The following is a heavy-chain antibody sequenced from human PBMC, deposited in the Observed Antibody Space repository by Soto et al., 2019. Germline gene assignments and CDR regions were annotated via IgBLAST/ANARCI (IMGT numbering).Heavy chain of an antibody. J-gene: IGHJ6*02. CDR2: IYYSGST. Sequence: SETLSLTCTVSGGSVSSGSYYWSWIRQPPGKGLEWIGYIYYSGSTNYNPSLKSRVTISVDTSKNQFSLKLSSVTAADTAVYYCARGEMATTHYYYYGMDVWAQGTTVTVSS. CDR1: GGSVSSGSYY. D-gene: IGHD3-16*01. CDR3: ARGEMATTHYYYYGMDV. V-gene: IGHV4-61*01.